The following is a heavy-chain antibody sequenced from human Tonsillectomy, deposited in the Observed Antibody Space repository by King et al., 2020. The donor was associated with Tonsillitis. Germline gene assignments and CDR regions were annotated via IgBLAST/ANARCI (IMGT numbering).Heavy chain of an antibody. D-gene: IGHD6-13*01. V-gene: IGHV1-69*01. J-gene: IGHJ4*02. Sequence: VQLVESGAEVKKPGSSVKVSCKASGGTFSSYAISWVRQAPGQGLEWMGGIIPIFGTANYAQKFQGRVTITADESTSTAYMELSSLRSEDTAVYYCARARPSLVYRSSCIFYYCGPGTLVTVSS. CDR3: ARARPSLVYRSSCIFYY. CDR2: IIPIFGTA. CDR1: GGTFSSYA.